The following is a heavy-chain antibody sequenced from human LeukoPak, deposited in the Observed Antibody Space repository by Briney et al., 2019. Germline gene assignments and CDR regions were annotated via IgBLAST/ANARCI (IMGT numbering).Heavy chain of an antibody. CDR1: GFTFSSYE. D-gene: IGHD3-9*01. CDR2: ISSSGSTI. CDR3: AREYYDTFDDY. Sequence: GGSLRLSCAASGFTFSSYEMNWVRQAPGKGLEWVSYISSSGSTIYYADSVKGRFTISRDNAKNSLYLQMNSLRAEDTAVYYCAREYYDTFDDYWGQGTLVTVSS. J-gene: IGHJ4*02. V-gene: IGHV3-48*03.